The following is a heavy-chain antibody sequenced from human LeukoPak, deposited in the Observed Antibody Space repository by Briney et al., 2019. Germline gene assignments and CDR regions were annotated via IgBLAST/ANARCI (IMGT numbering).Heavy chain of an antibody. CDR1: XXXXXXXX. V-gene: IGHV1-69*01. CDR2: XXPIFGTA. CDR3: ARDTLAVAGTFRVFDY. Sequence: XVXCKASXXXXXXXXXSWVXXXPGQXXXXXXXXXPIFGTANYAQKFQGRVTITADESTSTAYMELSSLRSEDTAVYYCARDTLAVAGTFRVFDYWGQGTLVTVSS. J-gene: IGHJ4*02. D-gene: IGHD6-19*01.